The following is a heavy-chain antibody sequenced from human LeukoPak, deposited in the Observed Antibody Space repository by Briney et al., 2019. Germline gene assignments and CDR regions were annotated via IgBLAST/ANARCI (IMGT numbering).Heavy chain of an antibody. CDR1: GFTFSSYA. CDR3: AKNGGDSYGTGHFDY. V-gene: IGHV3-23*01. CDR2: IGGSGGNT. Sequence: GGSLRLSCAASGFTFSSYAMIWVRQAPGKGLEWVSAIGGSGGNTYYADSVKGRFTISRDNSKNTLYLQMNSLKAEDTAVYYCAKNGGDSYGTGHFDYWGQGALVTVSS. D-gene: IGHD5-18*01. J-gene: IGHJ4*01.